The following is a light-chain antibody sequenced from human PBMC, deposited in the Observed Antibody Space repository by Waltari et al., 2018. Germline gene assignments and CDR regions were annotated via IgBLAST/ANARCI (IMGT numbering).Light chain of an antibody. Sequence: QSVLTQPPSVSGAPGQRVTISCTGSSSNIGAGYDVPCYHQLPGTATKLLIYGNTNRPSGVPDRFSGSKSGTSASLAITGLQAEDEADYYCQSYDNSPYVIFGGGTKLTVL. CDR3: QSYDNSPYVI. V-gene: IGLV1-40*01. CDR2: GNT. J-gene: IGLJ2*01. CDR1: SSNIGAGYD.